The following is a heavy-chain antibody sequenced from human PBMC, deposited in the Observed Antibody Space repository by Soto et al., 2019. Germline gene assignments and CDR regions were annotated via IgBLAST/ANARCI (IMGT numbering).Heavy chain of an antibody. V-gene: IGHV4-34*01. D-gene: IGHD2-8*01. J-gene: IGHJ4*02. Sequence: PSETLSLTCAVYGESFSGYYWAWIRQSPGKGLEWIGNIHYSGSTYYMPSLRSRVTLSVDTSKNQFSLRLTSVTAEDTAVYYCARHEGNGNVWPLDYWGQGILVTVSS. CDR1: GESFSGYY. CDR3: ARHEGNGNVWPLDY. CDR2: IHYSGST.